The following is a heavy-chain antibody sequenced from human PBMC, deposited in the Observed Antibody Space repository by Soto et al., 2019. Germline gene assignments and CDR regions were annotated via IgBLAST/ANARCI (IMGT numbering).Heavy chain of an antibody. CDR1: GFTFSSYS. V-gene: IGHV3-21*01. CDR2: ISSSSSYI. J-gene: IGHJ6*02. CDR3: ARDVSSGWYLDYYYYGMDV. Sequence: EVQLVESGGGLVKPGGSLRLSCAASGFTFSSYSMNWVRQAPGKGLEWVSSISSSSSYIYYADSVKGRFTISRDNAKNSLYLQMNSLRAEDTAVYYCARDVSSGWYLDYYYYGMDVWGQGITVTVSS. D-gene: IGHD6-19*01.